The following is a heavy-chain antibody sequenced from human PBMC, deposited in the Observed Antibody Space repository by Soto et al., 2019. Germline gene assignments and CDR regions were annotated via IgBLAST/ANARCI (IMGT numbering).Heavy chain of an antibody. CDR3: AKDSGIVGATWAFDI. V-gene: IGHV3-9*01. J-gene: IGHJ3*02. CDR2: ISWNSGSI. Sequence: EVQLVESGGGLVQPGRSLRLSCAASGFTFDDYAMHWVRQAPGKGLEWVSGISWNSGSIGYADSVKGRFIISRDNAKNSLYLQMNSLRAEDTALYYCAKDSGIVGATWAFDIWGQGTMVTVSS. D-gene: IGHD1-26*01. CDR1: GFTFDDYA.